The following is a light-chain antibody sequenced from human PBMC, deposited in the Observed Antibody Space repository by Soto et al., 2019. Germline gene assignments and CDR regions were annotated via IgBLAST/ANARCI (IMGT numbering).Light chain of an antibody. CDR1: QSVSSSY. Sequence: IVLTHSPGILSLSPWERATLSCSASQSVSSSYLAWYRQKPGQAPRLLIYDASNRATGIPARFSGSGSGTDFTLTISSLEPEDFGVYYCQQRSNWPPVTFGGGTKVDIK. CDR3: QQRSNWPPVT. CDR2: DAS. J-gene: IGKJ4*01. V-gene: IGKV3-11*01.